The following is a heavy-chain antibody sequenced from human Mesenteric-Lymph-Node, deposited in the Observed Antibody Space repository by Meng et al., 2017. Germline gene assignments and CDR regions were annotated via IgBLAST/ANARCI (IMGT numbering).Heavy chain of an antibody. D-gene: IGHD5-12*01. V-gene: IGHV4-39*01. CDR3: ARHDGGYGDYFDH. J-gene: IGHJ4*02. CDR2: IYYSGST. Sequence: QPQLQEAGPGLVKPSETLSLTCTVSGGSISSSRHYWGWIRSPPGKGLEWIGSIYYSGSTYYNPSLRSRVTMSLDTSKNQFSLKLSSVTATDTAVYYCARHDGGYGDYFDHWGQGTLVTVSS. CDR1: GGSISSSRHY.